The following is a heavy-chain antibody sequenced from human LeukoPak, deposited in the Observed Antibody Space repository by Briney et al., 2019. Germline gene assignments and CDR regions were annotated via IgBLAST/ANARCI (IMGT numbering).Heavy chain of an antibody. D-gene: IGHD4-23*01. J-gene: IGHJ4*02. V-gene: IGHV3-11*01. CDR1: GFTFSNYG. CDR3: ARGFYSGYGGNPADVLDY. Sequence: PGGSLRLSCAASGFTFSNYGMSWVRQAPGKGLEWVSYISSSGSTIYYADSVKGRFTISRDNAKNSLYLQMNSLRAEDTAVYYCARGFYSGYGGNPADVLDYWGQGTLVTVSS. CDR2: ISSSGSTI.